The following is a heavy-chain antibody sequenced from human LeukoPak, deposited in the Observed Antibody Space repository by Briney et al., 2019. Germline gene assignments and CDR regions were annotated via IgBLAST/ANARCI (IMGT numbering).Heavy chain of an antibody. J-gene: IGHJ4*02. D-gene: IGHD7-27*01. V-gene: IGHV4-59*01. CDR3: ARGTGDELNYSFAS. Sequence: SETLSLTCTVTGGSISSYYWSWIRQPPGKGLEWRGYIYYSGSTNYNPSLKSRVTISVDTSKNQFSLKLSSVSAADTAVYYCARGTGDELNYSFASWGQGTLVTVSS. CDR2: IYYSGST. CDR1: GGSISSYY.